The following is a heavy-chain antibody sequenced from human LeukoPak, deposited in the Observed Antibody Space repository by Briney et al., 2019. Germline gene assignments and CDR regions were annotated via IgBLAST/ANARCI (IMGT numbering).Heavy chain of an antibody. CDR1: GGTFSSYA. V-gene: IGHV1-69*05. J-gene: IGHJ5*02. D-gene: IGHD3-3*01. CDR2: IIPIFGTA. Sequence: SVKISCKASGGTFSSYAISWARQAPGQGLEWMGGIIPIFGTANYAQKFQGRVTITTDESTSTAYMELSSLRSEDTAVYYCARGRGITGDFWSGYNNWFDPWGQGTLVTVSS. CDR3: ARGRGITGDFWSGYNNWFDP.